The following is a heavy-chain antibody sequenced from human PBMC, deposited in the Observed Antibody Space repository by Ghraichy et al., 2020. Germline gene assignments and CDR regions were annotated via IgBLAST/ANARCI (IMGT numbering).Heavy chain of an antibody. CDR3: ARDRSRSSSADPYYYYYYGMDV. J-gene: IGHJ6*02. Sequence: SQTLSLTCAISGDSVSSNSAAWNWIRQSPSRGLEWLGRTYYRSKWYNDYAVSVKSRITINPDTSKNQFSLQLNSVTPEDTAVYYCARDRSRSSSADPYYYYYYGMDVWGQGTTVTVSS. CDR2: TYYRSKWYN. V-gene: IGHV6-1*01. D-gene: IGHD6-6*01. CDR1: GDSVSSNSAA.